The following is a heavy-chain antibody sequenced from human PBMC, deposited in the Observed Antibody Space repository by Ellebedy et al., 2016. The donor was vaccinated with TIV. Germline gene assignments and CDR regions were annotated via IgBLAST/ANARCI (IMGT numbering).Heavy chain of an antibody. CDR1: GGSISSGGYS. D-gene: IGHD2-21*02. CDR2: IYSSGST. J-gene: IGHJ6*02. CDR3: ARDLGGGDSGYGMDV. V-gene: IGHV4-31*03. Sequence: SETLSLXXTVSGGSISSGGYSWTWIRQHPGKGLEWIGYIYSSGSTYYNPSLKSRVTISVDTSKNQFSLKLSSVTAADTAVYYCARDLGGGDSGYGMDVWGQGTTVTVSS.